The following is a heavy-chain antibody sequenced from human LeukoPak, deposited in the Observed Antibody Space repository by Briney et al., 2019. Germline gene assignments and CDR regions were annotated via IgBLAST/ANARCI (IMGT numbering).Heavy chain of an antibody. J-gene: IGHJ3*02. CDR3: ARSSASGYDYDAFDI. Sequence: ASVKVSCKASGYTFTSYAMHWVRQAPGQRLEWMGWINAGNGNTKYSQKFQGRVTITADKSTSTAYMELSSLRSEDTAVYYCARSSASGYDYDAFDIWGQGTMVTVSS. CDR1: GYTFTSYA. CDR2: INAGNGNT. V-gene: IGHV1-3*01. D-gene: IGHD5-12*01.